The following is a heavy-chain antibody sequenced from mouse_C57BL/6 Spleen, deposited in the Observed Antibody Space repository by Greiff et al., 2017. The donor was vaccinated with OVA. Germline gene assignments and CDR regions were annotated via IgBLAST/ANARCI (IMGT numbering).Heavy chain of an antibody. CDR2: IDPSDSYT. V-gene: IGHV1-59*01. D-gene: IGHD1-1*01. J-gene: IGHJ2*01. Sequence: VQLQQPGAELVRPGTSVKLSCKASGYTFTSYWMHWVKQRPGQGLEWIGVIDPSDSYTNYNQKFKGKATLTLDTSSSTAYMQLSSLTSEDSAVYYSFITTVVADYWGKGTTLTVSS. CDR1: GYTFTSYW. CDR3: FITTVVADY.